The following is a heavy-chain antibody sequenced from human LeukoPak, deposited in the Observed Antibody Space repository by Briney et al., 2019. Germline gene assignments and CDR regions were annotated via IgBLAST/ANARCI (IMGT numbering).Heavy chain of an antibody. CDR1: GASVSSGSYY. CDR3: AREEWYGSGSYYQRAFDI. V-gene: IGHV4-61*01. Sequence: PSETLSLTCTVSGASVSSGSYYWSWIRQPLGKGLEWIGYIYYTGSTNYNPSLKSRVSISIDTSKSQFSLKLNSVTAADTAVYNCAREEWYGSGSYYQRAFDIWGQGTMVTVSS. J-gene: IGHJ3*02. CDR2: IYYTGST. D-gene: IGHD3-10*01.